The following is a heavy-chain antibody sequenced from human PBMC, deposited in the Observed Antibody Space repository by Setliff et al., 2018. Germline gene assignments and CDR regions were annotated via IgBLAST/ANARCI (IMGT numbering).Heavy chain of an antibody. CDR1: GYTFTTYA. CDR3: ARVGFRGVMSAYFDF. V-gene: IGHV1-18*01. D-gene: IGHD3-10*01. J-gene: IGHJ4*02. CDR2: ISAYNGDT. Sequence: ASVKVSCKASGYTFTTYAITWVRQAPGQGLEWMGWISAYNGDTNYAQKFQGRVTMTTDTSTTTAYLELRSLRSDDTAVYYCARVGFRGVMSAYFDFWGQGTQVTVSS.